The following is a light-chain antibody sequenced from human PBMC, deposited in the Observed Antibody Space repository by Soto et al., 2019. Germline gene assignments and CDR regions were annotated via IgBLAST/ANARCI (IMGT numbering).Light chain of an antibody. V-gene: IGKV1-5*01. Sequence: IQMTQSPSTLSASVGDRVTIACGASQSISSWLAWYQQKPGKAPKLLIYDASSLESGVPSRVSGSGSGTEFTLTISSLQPGEVATYDGQQYNSYSLTFGGGTKVDIK. CDR2: DAS. CDR3: QQYNSYSLT. CDR1: QSISSW. J-gene: IGKJ4*01.